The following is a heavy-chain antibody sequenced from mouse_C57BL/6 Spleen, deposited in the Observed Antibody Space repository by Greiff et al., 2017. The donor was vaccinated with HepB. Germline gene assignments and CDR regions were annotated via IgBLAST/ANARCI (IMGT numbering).Heavy chain of an antibody. D-gene: IGHD2-2*01. Sequence: EVQLQQSGPVLVKPGASVKMSCKASGYTFTDYYMNWVKQSHGKSLEWIGVINPYNGGTSYNQKFKGKATLTVDKSSSTAYMELNSLTSEYSAVYYCARSHGYPWFAYWGQGTLVTVSA. J-gene: IGHJ3*01. CDR2: INPYNGGT. CDR1: GYTFTDYY. CDR3: ARSHGYPWFAY. V-gene: IGHV1-19*01.